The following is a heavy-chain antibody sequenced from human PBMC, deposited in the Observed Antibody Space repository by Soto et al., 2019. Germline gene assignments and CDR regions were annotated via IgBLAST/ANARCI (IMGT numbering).Heavy chain of an antibody. Sequence: PGESLKISCQGSGYSFTTYWISWVRQMPGKGLEWMGKIDPADSSTNYSPSFQGHITNSVDRSINTAHLQFSSLKAADTAVYYCARLEKWYYNYYGLDVWGQGTMVTVSS. CDR3: ARLEKWYYNYYGLDV. CDR1: GYSFTTYW. J-gene: IGHJ6*02. V-gene: IGHV5-10-1*01. D-gene: IGHD1-26*01. CDR2: IDPADSST.